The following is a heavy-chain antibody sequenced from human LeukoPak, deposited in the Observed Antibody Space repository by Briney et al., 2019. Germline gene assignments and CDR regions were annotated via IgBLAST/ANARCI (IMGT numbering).Heavy chain of an antibody. D-gene: IGHD6-19*01. CDR2: INHSGST. Sequence: KSSETLSLTCAVCGGSFSGYYWSWIRQPPGKGLKWIGEINHSGSTNYNPSLKSRVTISVDTSKNQFSLKLSSVTAADTAVYYCARDFIRSSGWYGFDYWGQGTLVTVSS. J-gene: IGHJ4*02. CDR1: GGSFSGYY. CDR3: ARDFIRSSGWYGFDY. V-gene: IGHV4-34*01.